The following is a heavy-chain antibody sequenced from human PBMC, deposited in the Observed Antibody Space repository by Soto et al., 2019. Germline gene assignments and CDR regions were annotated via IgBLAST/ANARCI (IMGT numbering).Heavy chain of an antibody. CDR1: GFTFSNAW. CDR2: IKSNTDGGTT. J-gene: IGHJ6*03. D-gene: IGHD3-3*01. V-gene: IGHV3-15*01. CDR3: TTGPPLYYYFWSGPGNYYYYIDV. Sequence: EVQLVESGGGLVKPGGSLRLSCAASGFTFSNAWMSWVRQAPGKGLEWVGRIKSNTDGGTTDYAAPVKGRFTISRDAAKHTLYLQLNSLKPEDTAVYYCTTGPPLYYYFWSGPGNYYYYIDVWGKGTTVTVSS.